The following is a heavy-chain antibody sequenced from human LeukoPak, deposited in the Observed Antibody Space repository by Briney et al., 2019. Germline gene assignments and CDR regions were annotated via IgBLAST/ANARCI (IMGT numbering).Heavy chain of an antibody. CDR3: ARDSTYWYDSGSSGPHYFDY. CDR2: ISSDGSKT. D-gene: IGHD3-10*01. Sequence: GRSPRLSCAASGIIFSNYAMHWVRQAPGKGLEWVALISSDGSKTYHADSVKGRFNISRDNSKNTLYLQLNSLRAEDTSVYYCARDSTYWYDSGSSGPHYFDYWGQGTLVTVSS. V-gene: IGHV3-30*01. J-gene: IGHJ4*02. CDR1: GIIFSNYA.